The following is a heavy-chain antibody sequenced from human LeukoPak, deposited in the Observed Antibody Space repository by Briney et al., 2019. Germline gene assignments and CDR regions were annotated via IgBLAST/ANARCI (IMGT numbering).Heavy chain of an antibody. Sequence: PGGSLRLSCAASGFTFSSYGMHRVRQAPGKGLEWVAVISYDGSNKYYADSVKGRFTISRDNSKNTLYLQMNSLRAEDTAVYYCAKARLRRHSSGPYYWGQGTLVTVSS. CDR1: GFTFSSYG. J-gene: IGHJ4*02. CDR3: AKARLRRHSSGPYY. CDR2: ISYDGSNK. D-gene: IGHD6-19*01. V-gene: IGHV3-30*18.